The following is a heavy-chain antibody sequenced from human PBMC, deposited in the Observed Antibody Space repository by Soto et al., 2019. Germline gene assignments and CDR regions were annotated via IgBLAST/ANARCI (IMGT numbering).Heavy chain of an antibody. Sequence: PGGSLRLSCAASGFTXSSYSMNWVRQVPGKGLEWVSLISRDGGDIYYADSVKGRFTISRDNAKNSLYLQMNSLRAEDTALYYCARAPVAGRDYWGQGTLVTVSS. V-gene: IGHV3-21*04. CDR1: GFTXSSYS. CDR3: ARAPVAGRDY. J-gene: IGHJ4*02. D-gene: IGHD6-19*01. CDR2: ISRDGGDI.